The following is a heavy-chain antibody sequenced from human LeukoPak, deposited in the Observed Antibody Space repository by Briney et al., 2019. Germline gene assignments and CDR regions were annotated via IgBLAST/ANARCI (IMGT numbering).Heavy chain of an antibody. D-gene: IGHD5-12*01. CDR1: GFSFSSFW. J-gene: IGHJ4*02. V-gene: IGHV3-7*01. CDR3: ARDGGVSGYDLLDY. CDR2: INQDGSEK. Sequence: GGSLRLSCAASGFSFSSFWMTWVRQAPGKGLEWVANINQDGSEKYYVDSVKGRFTISRDNAKNSVYLQMNSLRAEDTAVYYCARDGGVSGYDLLDYWGQGTLVTVSS.